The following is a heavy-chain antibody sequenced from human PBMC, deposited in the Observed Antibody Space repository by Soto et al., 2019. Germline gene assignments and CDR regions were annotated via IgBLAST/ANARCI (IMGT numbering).Heavy chain of an antibody. D-gene: IGHD2-8*02. Sequence: QVQLQQWGAGLLKPSETLSLTCAVYGGSFSGYYWTWIRQPPGTGLEWIGEINHSGSTNYNPSLKSRVTISVDTSKNQFSLKLTSVTAADTAVYYCARDKITGLFESWGQGTLVTVSS. V-gene: IGHV4-34*01. CDR3: ARDKITGLFES. CDR2: INHSGST. J-gene: IGHJ4*02. CDR1: GGSFSGYY.